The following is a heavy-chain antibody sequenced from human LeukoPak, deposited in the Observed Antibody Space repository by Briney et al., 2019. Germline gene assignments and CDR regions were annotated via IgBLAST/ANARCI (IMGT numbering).Heavy chain of an antibody. Sequence: SETLSLTCTVSGGSISSSSYYWGWLRQPPGQGLEWIGSIYYSGSTYYNPSLKSRVTISVDTSKNQFSLKLSSVTAADTAVYYCARAIFGVVIIPVYVWGKGTTVTVSS. CDR1: GGSISSSSYY. D-gene: IGHD3-3*01. CDR2: IYYSGST. V-gene: IGHV4-39*01. CDR3: ARAIFGVVIIPVYV. J-gene: IGHJ6*04.